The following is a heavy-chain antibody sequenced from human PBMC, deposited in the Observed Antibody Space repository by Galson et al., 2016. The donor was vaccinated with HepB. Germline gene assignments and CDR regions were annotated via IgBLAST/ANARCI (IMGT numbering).Heavy chain of an antibody. Sequence: SVKVSCKASGGTFSSFAIRWVRQAPGHGPAWMGGIIPMFGTPNYAQNFQGRVTITADESTSTAYMELSSLTSEDTAVYYCARDLWDGYSPWALGYWGQGSLVTVS. D-gene: IGHD5-24*01. V-gene: IGHV1-69*13. CDR2: IIPMFGTP. CDR3: ARDLWDGYSPWALGY. CDR1: GGTFSSFA. J-gene: IGHJ4*02.